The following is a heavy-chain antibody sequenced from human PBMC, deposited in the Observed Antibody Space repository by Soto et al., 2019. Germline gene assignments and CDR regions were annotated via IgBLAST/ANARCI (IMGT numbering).Heavy chain of an antibody. V-gene: IGHV3-48*02. Sequence: ASVKVSCAASGFTFRSYSMNWVRQAPGKGLEWVSFITSSSNRINYADSVKGRFTISRDNARNSLYLQMNSLRDEDTAVYYCVRDQGRADFWGQGALVTVSS. J-gene: IGHJ4*02. D-gene: IGHD3-10*01. CDR3: VRDQGRADF. CDR2: ITSSSNRI. CDR1: GFTFRSYS.